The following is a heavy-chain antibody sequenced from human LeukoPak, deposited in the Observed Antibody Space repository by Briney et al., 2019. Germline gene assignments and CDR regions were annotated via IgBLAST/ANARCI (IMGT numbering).Heavy chain of an antibody. V-gene: IGHV1-2*02. J-gene: IGHJ6*03. CDR1: GYTFTGYY. CDR3: ARDEKTPQQRATLYNYYYMDV. CDR2: INPNSGGT. Sequence: ASVKVSCKASGYTFTGYYMQWVRQAPGQGLEWMGWINPNSGGTNYAQKFQGRVTMTRDTSISTAYMELSRLRSDDTAVYYCARDEKTPQQRATLYNYYYMDVWGKGTTVTVSS. D-gene: IGHD6-13*01.